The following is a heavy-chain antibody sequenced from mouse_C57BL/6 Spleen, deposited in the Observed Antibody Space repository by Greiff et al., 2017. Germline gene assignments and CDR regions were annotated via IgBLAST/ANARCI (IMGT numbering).Heavy chain of an antibody. J-gene: IGHJ2*01. D-gene: IGHD2-12*01. CDR2: IDPSDSYT. CDR1: GYTFTSYW. V-gene: IGHV1-69*01. Sequence: VQLQQSGAELVMPGASVKLSCKASGYTFTSYWMHWVKQRPGQGLEWIGEIDPSDSYTNYNQKFKGKSTLTVDKSSSTAYMQLSSLTSEDSAVYYCARYDWYFDYWGQGTTLTVSS. CDR3: ARYDWYFDY.